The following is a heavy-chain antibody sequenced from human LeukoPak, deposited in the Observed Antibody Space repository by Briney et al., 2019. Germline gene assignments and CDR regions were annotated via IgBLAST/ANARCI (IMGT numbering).Heavy chain of an antibody. CDR1: GFTFSNYW. Sequence: PGGSLRLSCAASGFTFSNYWMHWVRQAPGKGLLWVSRIDSDGRIITYADSVKGRFTISRDNAKNTLYLQMNSLRADDTAVYYCVRGLGDYWGQGTLVTVSS. J-gene: IGHJ4*02. V-gene: IGHV3-74*01. CDR3: VRGLGDY. CDR2: IDSDGRII. D-gene: IGHD7-27*01.